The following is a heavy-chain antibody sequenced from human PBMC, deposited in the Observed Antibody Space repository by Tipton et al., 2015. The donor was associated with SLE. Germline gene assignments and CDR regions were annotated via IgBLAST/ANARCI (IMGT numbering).Heavy chain of an antibody. CDR2: IRADGSQK. J-gene: IGHJ4*02. CDR3: AGGTGAYFDH. V-gene: IGHV3-30*02. D-gene: IGHD3-16*01. Sequence: SLRLSCAASGFIYRGYAMHWVRQAPGKGLEWVAFIRADGSQKDYADSVKGRFTISSDNSKNTLYLQMNRLRVEDTAVCYCAGGTGAYFDHWGQGTLVTVSS. CDR1: GFIYRGYA.